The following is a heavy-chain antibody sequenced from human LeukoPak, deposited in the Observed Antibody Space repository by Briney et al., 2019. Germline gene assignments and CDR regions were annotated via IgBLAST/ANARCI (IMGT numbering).Heavy chain of an antibody. Sequence: SETLSLTCTVSGGSISSYYWSWIRQPPGKGLEWIGYIYYSGSTNYNPSLKRRVTISVDTSKNQFSLKLSSVTAADTAVYYCAREVAADTQPYYGMDVWGQGTTVTVSS. J-gene: IGHJ6*02. V-gene: IGHV4-59*01. D-gene: IGHD6-13*01. CDR1: GGSISSYY. CDR2: IYYSGST. CDR3: AREVAADTQPYYGMDV.